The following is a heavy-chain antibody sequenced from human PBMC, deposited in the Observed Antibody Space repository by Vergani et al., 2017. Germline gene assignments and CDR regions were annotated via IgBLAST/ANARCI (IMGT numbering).Heavy chain of an antibody. V-gene: IGHV4-4*02. Sequence: QVQLVESGGGVVQPGRSLRLSCAASGFTFSSYWMSWVRQPPGKGLEWIGEIYHSGSTNYNPSLKSRVTISVDKSKNQFSLKLSSVTAADTAVYYCAREPYSSSFFDPWGQGTLVTVSS. D-gene: IGHD6-13*01. CDR1: GFTFSSYW. CDR3: AREPYSSSFFDP. CDR2: IYHSGST. J-gene: IGHJ5*02.